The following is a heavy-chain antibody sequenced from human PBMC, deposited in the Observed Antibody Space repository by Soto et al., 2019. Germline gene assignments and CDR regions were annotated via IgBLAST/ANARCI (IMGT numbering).Heavy chain of an antibody. V-gene: IGHV4-4*02. Sequence: QVQLQESGPGLVKPSWTLSLTCAVSGDSISSSKWWSWVRQPPGKGLEWIGEIYHSGTTTDNPSLQSRAIISVDKSKNQFSLKVTSVTDADTAVYFCARGERQQQRDYWGQGTLVTVSS. CDR1: GDSISSSKW. CDR3: ARGERQQQRDY. D-gene: IGHD6-25*01. CDR2: IYHSGTT. J-gene: IGHJ4*02.